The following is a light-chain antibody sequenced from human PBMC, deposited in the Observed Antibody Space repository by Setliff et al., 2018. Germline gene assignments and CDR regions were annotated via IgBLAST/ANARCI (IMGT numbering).Light chain of an antibody. V-gene: IGLV2-8*01. Sequence: QSALTQPPSASGSPGQSVTISCTGTSSDIGDYNYVSWYQQHPDKAPKLMIYEVSKRPSGVPDRFSGSKSGNTASLTVSGLQAEDEADYYCNSYVSDSTLIFGGGTKVTVL. CDR3: NSYVSDSTLI. CDR2: EVS. CDR1: SSDIGDYNY. J-gene: IGLJ2*01.